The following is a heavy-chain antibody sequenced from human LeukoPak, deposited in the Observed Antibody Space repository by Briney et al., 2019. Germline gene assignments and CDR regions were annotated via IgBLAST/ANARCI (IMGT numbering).Heavy chain of an antibody. CDR3: ARGHSYYGSGSPDD. CDR2: IIPIFGTA. D-gene: IGHD3-10*01. CDR1: GGTFSSYA. V-gene: IGHV1-69*06. J-gene: IGHJ4*02. Sequence: SVKVSCKASGGTFSSYAISWVRQAPGQGLERMGGIIPIFGTANYAQKFQGRVTITADKSTGTAYMELSSLRSEDTAVYYCARGHSYYGSGSPDDWGQGTLVTVSS.